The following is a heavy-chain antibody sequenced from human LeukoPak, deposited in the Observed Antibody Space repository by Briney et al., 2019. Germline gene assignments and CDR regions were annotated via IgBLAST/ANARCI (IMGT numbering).Heavy chain of an antibody. Sequence: SETLSLTCTVSSGSISGYYWSWIRQSPGKGLEWIGEINHTGSTNYNPSLKSRVTISVDTSKNQFSLKLSSVTAADTAVYYCAMSITMIIVIIKRPPTIDYWGQGTLVTVSS. J-gene: IGHJ4*02. V-gene: IGHV4-34*01. CDR3: AMSITMIIVIIKRPPTIDY. CDR2: INHTGST. D-gene: IGHD3-22*01. CDR1: SGSISGYY.